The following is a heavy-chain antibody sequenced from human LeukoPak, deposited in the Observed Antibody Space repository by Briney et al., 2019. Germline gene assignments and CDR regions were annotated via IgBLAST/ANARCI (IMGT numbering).Heavy chain of an antibody. D-gene: IGHD5-24*01. V-gene: IGHV4-34*01. CDR2: INHSGST. CDR1: GGSFSGYY. J-gene: IGHJ5*02. CDR3: ARDVEMATIISNWFDP. Sequence: SETLSLTCAVYGGSFSGYYWSWIRQPPGKGLEWIGEINHSGSTNYNPSLKSRVTMSVDTSKNQFPLKLSSVTAADTAVYYCARDVEMATIISNWFDPWGQGTLVTVSS.